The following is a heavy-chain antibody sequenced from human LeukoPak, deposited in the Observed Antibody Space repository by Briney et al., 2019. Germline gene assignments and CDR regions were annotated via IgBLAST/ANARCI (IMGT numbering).Heavy chain of an antibody. V-gene: IGHV4-34*01. J-gene: IGHJ4*02. CDR1: GESFSGHY. Sequence: PSETLSLTCAVYGESFSGHYWTWIRQPPGKGLEWIGEIDGSGSTSYNPSLKSRVTILGDTSKNQFFLKLKSVTAADTAMYYCARRPAGTIDYWGQGTLVTVSS. CDR3: ARRPAGTIDY. D-gene: IGHD6-19*01. CDR2: IDGSGST.